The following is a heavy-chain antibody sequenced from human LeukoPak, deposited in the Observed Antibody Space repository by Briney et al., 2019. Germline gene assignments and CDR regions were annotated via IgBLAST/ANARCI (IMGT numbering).Heavy chain of an antibody. CDR2: IYYSGST. J-gene: IGHJ5*02. V-gene: IGHV4-59*01. CDR3: ARTYSSNWYSGFDP. CDR1: GGSISSYY. Sequence: SETLSLSCTVSGGSISSYYWSWIRQPPGKGLEWIGHIYYSGSTNYNPSLKSRVTISVDTSKNQFSLKLTSVTAADTAMYYCARTYSSNWYSGFDPWGQGTLVTVSS. D-gene: IGHD6-13*01.